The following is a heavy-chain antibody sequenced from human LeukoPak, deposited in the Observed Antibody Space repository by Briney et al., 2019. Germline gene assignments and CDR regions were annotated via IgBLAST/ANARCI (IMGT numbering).Heavy chain of an antibody. D-gene: IGHD2-2*01. CDR2: INPNSGGT. CDR3: ARGCSSTSCYYWYGY. Sequence: ASVKVSCKASGYTFTGYYMHWVRQAPGQGLEWMGRINPNSGGTNYAQKFQGRVTMTRDTSIRTAYMELSRLRSDDTAVYYCARGCSSTSCYYWYGYWGQGTLVTVSS. V-gene: IGHV1-2*06. CDR1: GYTFTGYY. J-gene: IGHJ4*02.